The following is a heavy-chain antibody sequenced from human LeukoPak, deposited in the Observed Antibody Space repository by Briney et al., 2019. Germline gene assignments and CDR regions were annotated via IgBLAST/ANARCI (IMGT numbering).Heavy chain of an antibody. CDR2: ISGSGGST. CDR1: GFTFSSYA. D-gene: IGHD2-21*02. J-gene: IGHJ4*02. V-gene: IGHV3-23*01. Sequence: GGSLRLSCAASGFTFSSYAMSWVRQAPGKGLEWVSAISGSGGSTYYADSVKGRFTIFRDNSKNTLYLQMNSLRAEDTAVYYCAKVHIVVVTAILCYFDYWGQGTLVTVSS. CDR3: AKVHIVVVTAILCYFDY.